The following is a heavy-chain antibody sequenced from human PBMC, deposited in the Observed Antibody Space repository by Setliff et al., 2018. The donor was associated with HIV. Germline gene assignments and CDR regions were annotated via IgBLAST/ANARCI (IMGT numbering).Heavy chain of an antibody. CDR2: VYYTGTS. D-gene: IGHD2-2*01. V-gene: IGHV4-31*03. J-gene: IGHJ1*01. CDR1: GVSVSSGGYY. Sequence: SETLSLTCTVSGVSVSSGGYYWSWIRQHPGKGLEWIGYVYYTGTSYFNPSLKSRITISVDTSKNHFSLKLCFVTAADTAVYYCARGESTTWDLAEYFQHWGHGTLVTVSS. CDR3: ARGESTTWDLAEYFQH.